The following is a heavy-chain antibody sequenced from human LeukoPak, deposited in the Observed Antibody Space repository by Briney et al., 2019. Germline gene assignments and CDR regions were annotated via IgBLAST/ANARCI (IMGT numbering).Heavy chain of an antibody. J-gene: IGHJ4*02. V-gene: IGHV1-69*13. D-gene: IGHD2-2*01. CDR2: IIPIFGTA. Sequence: ASVKVSCKASGGTFSSYAISWVRQAPGQGLEWMGGIIPIFGTANYAQKFQGRVTITADESTSTAYMELSSLRSEDTAVYYCARGLSRAVPAATVDYWGQGTLVTASS. CDR3: ARGLSRAVPAATVDY. CDR1: GGTFSSYA.